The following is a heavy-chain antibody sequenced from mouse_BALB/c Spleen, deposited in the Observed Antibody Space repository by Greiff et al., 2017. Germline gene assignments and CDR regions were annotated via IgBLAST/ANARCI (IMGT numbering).Heavy chain of an antibody. Sequence: EVQLVESGGGLVKPGGSLKLSCAASGFTFSSYTMSWVRQTQEKRLEWVATISSGGSYTYYPDSVKGRFTISRDNAKNTLYLQMSSLKSEDTAMYYCTRGVTGTYFDYWGQGTTLTVSS. D-gene: IGHD2-13*01. CDR2: ISSGGSYT. CDR1: GFTFSSYT. CDR3: TRGVTGTYFDY. V-gene: IGHV5-6-4*01. J-gene: IGHJ2*01.